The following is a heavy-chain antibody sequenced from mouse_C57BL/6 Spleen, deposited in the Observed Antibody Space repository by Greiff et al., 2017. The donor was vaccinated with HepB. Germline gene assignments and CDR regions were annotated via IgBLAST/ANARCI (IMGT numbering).Heavy chain of an antibody. CDR2: IDPSDSYT. J-gene: IGHJ2*01. Sequence: QVQLQQPGAELVMPGASVKLSCKASGYTFTSYWLHWVKQRPGQGLEWIGEIDPSDSYTNYNQKFKGKSTLTVDKSSSTAYMQLSSLTSEDSAVYYCARSGGNYVPCDYWGQGTTLTVSS. D-gene: IGHD2-1*01. CDR3: ARSGGNYVPCDY. CDR1: GYTFTSYW. V-gene: IGHV1-69*01.